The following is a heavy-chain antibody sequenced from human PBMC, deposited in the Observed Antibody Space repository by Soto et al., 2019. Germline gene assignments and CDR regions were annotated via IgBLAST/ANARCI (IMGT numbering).Heavy chain of an antibody. D-gene: IGHD2-15*01. V-gene: IGHV3-23*01. CDR3: AKGTHGYCSCGSCYPGYFQH. Sequence: EVQLLESGGGLVQPGGSLRLSCAASGFTFSSYAMSWVRQAPGKGLEWVSAISGSGGSTYYADSVKGRFTISRDNSKNTLYLPMKSLIAEDTAVYYCAKGTHGYCSCGSCYPGYFQHWVQCTLVTGSS. CDR2: ISGSGGST. J-gene: IGHJ1*01. CDR1: GFTFSSYA.